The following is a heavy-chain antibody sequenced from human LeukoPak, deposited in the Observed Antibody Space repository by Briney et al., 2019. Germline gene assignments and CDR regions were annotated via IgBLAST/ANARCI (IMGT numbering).Heavy chain of an antibody. Sequence: GGSLRLSCAASGLTFSSYPMSWVRQAPGRGLEWVSVISGSGGSAYYADSVKGRFTISRDNSKNTLDLQMNSLRAEDTAVYYCARGASYGYLYYFDYWGQGILVTVSS. CDR2: ISGSGGSA. J-gene: IGHJ4*02. D-gene: IGHD5-18*01. CDR3: ARGASYGYLYYFDY. V-gene: IGHV3-23*01. CDR1: GLTFSSYP.